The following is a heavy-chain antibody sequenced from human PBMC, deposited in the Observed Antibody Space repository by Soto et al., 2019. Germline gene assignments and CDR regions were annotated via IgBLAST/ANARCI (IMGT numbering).Heavy chain of an antibody. Sequence: QVQLQESGPGLVKPSETLSLTCTVSGGSISSYYWSWIRQPPGKGLEWIGYIYYSGSTNYNPSLKSRVTISVDTSKNQFSLKLSYVTAADTAVYYCARSRKEMATIFDYWGQGTLVTVSS. CDR1: GGSISSYY. D-gene: IGHD5-12*01. J-gene: IGHJ4*02. CDR3: ARSRKEMATIFDY. CDR2: IYYSGST. V-gene: IGHV4-59*01.